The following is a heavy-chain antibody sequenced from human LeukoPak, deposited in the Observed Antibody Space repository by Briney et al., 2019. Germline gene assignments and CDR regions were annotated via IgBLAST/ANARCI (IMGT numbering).Heavy chain of an antibody. D-gene: IGHD3-10*01. V-gene: IGHV4-59*06. CDR1: GGSISSYY. J-gene: IGHJ5*02. CDR3: ARFYYGSGSFIIGFDP. CDR2: IYYSGST. Sequence: PSETLSLTCTVSGGSISSYYWSWIRQHPGKGLEWIGYIYYSGSTYYNPSLKSRVTISVDTSKNQFSLKLSSVTAADTAVYYCARFYYGSGSFIIGFDPWGQGTLVTVSS.